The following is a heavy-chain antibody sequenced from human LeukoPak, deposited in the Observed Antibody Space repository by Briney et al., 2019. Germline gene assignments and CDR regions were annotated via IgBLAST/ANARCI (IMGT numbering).Heavy chain of an antibody. CDR3: ARDNEFRGAAAIYYYYGMDV. D-gene: IGHD2-2*01. CDR1: GYTFTSYG. J-gene: IGHJ6*02. Sequence: GASVKVSCKASGYTFTSYGISWVRQAPGQGLEWMGWISAYNGNTNYAQKLQGRVTMTTDTSTSTAYMEPRSLRSDDTAVYYCARDNEFRGAAAIYYYYGMDVWGQGTTVTVSS. CDR2: ISAYNGNT. V-gene: IGHV1-18*01.